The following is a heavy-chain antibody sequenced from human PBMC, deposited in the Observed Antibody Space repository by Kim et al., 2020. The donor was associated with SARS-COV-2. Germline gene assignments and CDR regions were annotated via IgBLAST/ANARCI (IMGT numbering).Heavy chain of an antibody. CDR1: GGSISSGDYY. CDR3: ARVVSDSSSWYGFVRGGYYRMDV. J-gene: IGHJ6*02. CDR2: IYYSGST. D-gene: IGHD6-13*01. V-gene: IGHV4-30-4*01. Sequence: SETLSLTCTVSGGSISSGDYYWSWIRQPPGKGLEWIGYIYYSGSTYYNPSLKSRVTISVDTSKNQFSLKLSSVTAADTAVYYCARVVSDSSSWYGFVRGGYYRMDVWGQGTTVTVS.